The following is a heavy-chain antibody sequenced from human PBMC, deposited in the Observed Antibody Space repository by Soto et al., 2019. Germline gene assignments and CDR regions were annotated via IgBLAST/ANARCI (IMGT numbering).Heavy chain of an antibody. Sequence: QVQLVQSGAEVKKPGASVKVSCKASGYTFTSSGISWVRQAPGQGLEWMGWISAYNGNTNYAQNLQGRVTMTTDTSTSTASMELRSLRSDDTAVYYCARVSGGSYKWFDPWGQGTLVTVSS. CDR2: ISAYNGNT. D-gene: IGHD1-26*01. V-gene: IGHV1-18*01. CDR3: ARVSGGSYKWFDP. J-gene: IGHJ5*02. CDR1: GYTFTSSG.